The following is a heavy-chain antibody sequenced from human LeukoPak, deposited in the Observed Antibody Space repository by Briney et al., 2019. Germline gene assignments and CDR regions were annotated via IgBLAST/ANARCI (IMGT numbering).Heavy chain of an antibody. CDR3: AREAVEQGWYWVNPIDY. V-gene: IGHV3-7*01. D-gene: IGHD6-19*01. Sequence: PGGSLRLFCAASGFTFSSYWMSWVRQAPGKGLEWVANIKQDGSEKYYVDSVEGRFTISRDNAKNSLYLQMNSLRAEDTAVYYCAREAVEQGWYWVNPIDYWGQGTLVTVSS. CDR1: GFTFSSYW. J-gene: IGHJ4*02. CDR2: IKQDGSEK.